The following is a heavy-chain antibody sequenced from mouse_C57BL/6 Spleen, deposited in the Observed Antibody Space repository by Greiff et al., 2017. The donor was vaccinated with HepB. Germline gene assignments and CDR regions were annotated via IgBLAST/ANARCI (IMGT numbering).Heavy chain of an antibody. CDR2: ISYDGSN. Sequence: DVQLVESGPGLVKPSQSLSLTCSVTGYSITSGYYWNWIRQFPGNKLEWMGYISYDGSNNYNPSLKNRISITRDTSKNQFFLKLNSVTTEDTATYYCASYYGSSFFYAMDYWGQGTSVTVSS. D-gene: IGHD1-1*01. CDR1: GYSITSGYY. CDR3: ASYYGSSFFYAMDY. J-gene: IGHJ4*01. V-gene: IGHV3-6*01.